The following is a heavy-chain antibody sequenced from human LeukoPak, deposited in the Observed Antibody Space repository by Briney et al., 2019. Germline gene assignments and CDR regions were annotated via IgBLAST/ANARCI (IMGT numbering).Heavy chain of an antibody. CDR3: ARGQLASS. Sequence: PGGSLRLSCAASGFTVSSNYMSWVRQPPGKGLEWIGEINHSGTTNYNPSLKSRVTIPIDTSKSQFSLKLSSVTAADTAVYYCARGQLASSWGQGTLVTVSS. V-gene: IGHV4-34*01. CDR2: INHSGTT. J-gene: IGHJ5*02. D-gene: IGHD6-13*01. CDR1: GFTVSSNY.